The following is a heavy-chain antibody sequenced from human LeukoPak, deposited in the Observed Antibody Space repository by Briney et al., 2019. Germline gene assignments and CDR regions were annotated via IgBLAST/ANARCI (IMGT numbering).Heavy chain of an antibody. V-gene: IGHV1-69*13. Sequence: SVKVSCKASGGTFSSYAISWVRQAPGQWLEWMGGIIPIFGTANYAQKFQGRVTITADESTSTAYMELSSLRSEDTAVYYCARVGPIIAAAGTYDYWGQGTLVTVSS. CDR3: ARVGPIIAAAGTYDY. CDR2: IIPIFGTA. D-gene: IGHD6-13*01. CDR1: GGTFSSYA. J-gene: IGHJ4*02.